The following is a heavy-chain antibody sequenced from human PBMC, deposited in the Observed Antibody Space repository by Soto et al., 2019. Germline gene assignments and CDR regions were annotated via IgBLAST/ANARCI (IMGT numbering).Heavy chain of an antibody. Sequence: PSETLSLTCTVSGGSISSGDYYWSWIRQPPGKGLEWIGYIYYSGSTYYNPSLKSRVTISVDTSKNQFSLKLSSVTAADTAVYYCAGGYYYDSSGLDYWGQGTLVTVSS. CDR2: IYYSGST. CDR3: AGGYYYDSSGLDY. CDR1: GGSISSGDYY. J-gene: IGHJ4*02. D-gene: IGHD3-22*01. V-gene: IGHV4-30-4*01.